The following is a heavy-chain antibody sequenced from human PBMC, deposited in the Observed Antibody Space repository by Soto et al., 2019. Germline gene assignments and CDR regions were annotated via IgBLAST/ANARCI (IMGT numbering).Heavy chain of an antibody. J-gene: IGHJ5*02. CDR3: ARDPREHNWFDP. CDR2: ISYDGSNK. V-gene: IGHV3-30-3*01. D-gene: IGHD1-26*01. CDR1: GFTFSSYA. Sequence: GGSLRLSCAASGFTFSSYAMSWVRQAPGKGLEWVAVISYDGSNKYYADSVKGRFTISRDNSKNTLYLQMNSLRAEDTAVYYCARDPREHNWFDPWGQGTLVTVSS.